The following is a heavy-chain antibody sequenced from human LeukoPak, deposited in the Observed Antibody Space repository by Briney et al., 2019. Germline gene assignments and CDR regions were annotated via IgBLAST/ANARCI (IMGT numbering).Heavy chain of an antibody. D-gene: IGHD6-19*01. CDR2: ISPSGGST. V-gene: IGHV3-23*01. CDR3: AKRDSSGYYYFDY. Sequence: GSLRLSCAASGFTFSSYAMSWVRQPPGKGLELVSRISPSGGSTYYGDSVKGRFTVSRDNSKNTLYLQMNSLRAEDTAVYYCAKRDSSGYYYFDYWGQGTLVTVSS. CDR1: GFTFSSYA. J-gene: IGHJ4*02.